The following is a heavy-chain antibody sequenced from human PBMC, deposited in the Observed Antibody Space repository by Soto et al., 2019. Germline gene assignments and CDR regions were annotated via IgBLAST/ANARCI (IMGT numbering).Heavy chain of an antibody. V-gene: IGHV4-59*08. CDR1: GSSISSYY. J-gene: IGHJ4*02. CDR2: IYYSGST. D-gene: IGHD4-17*01. CDR3: ARRYGPGFDY. Sequence: PSETLSLTCTVSGSSISSYYWSWIRQPPGKGLEWIGYIYYSGSTNYNPSLKSRVTISVDTSKNQFSLKLSSVTAADTAVYYCARRYGPGFDYWGQGTLVTLSS.